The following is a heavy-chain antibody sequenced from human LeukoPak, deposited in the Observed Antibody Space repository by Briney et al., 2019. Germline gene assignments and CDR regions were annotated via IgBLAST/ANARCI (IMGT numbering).Heavy chain of an antibody. CDR2: IYTSWST. CDR1: CGSICSFY. Sequence: PETPYLTCTGPCGSICSFYWSWIRQPPGKGLEWIGYIYTSWSTNYNPSLKSRVTISVDMSKNQFSLKLSSVTAADTGVFYCAKHRSPDYYYYYVGVWERGHTDTVSS. V-gene: IGHV4-4*09. D-gene: IGHD1-26*01. J-gene: IGHJ6*03. CDR3: AKHRSPDYYYYYVGV.